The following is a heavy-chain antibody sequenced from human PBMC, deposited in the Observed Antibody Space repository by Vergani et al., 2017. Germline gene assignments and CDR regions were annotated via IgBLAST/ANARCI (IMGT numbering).Heavy chain of an antibody. Sequence: QVQLQESGPGLVKPSQTLSLTCTVSGGSISSGGYYWSRIRQHPGKGLEWIGYIYYSGSTYYNPSLKSRVTISVDTSKNQFSLKLSSVTAADTAVYYCARDSPMSGGSVDAFDIWGQGTMVTVSS. CDR1: GGSISSGGYY. CDR2: IYYSGST. CDR3: ARDSPMSGGSVDAFDI. J-gene: IGHJ3*02. V-gene: IGHV4-31*03. D-gene: IGHD2-15*01.